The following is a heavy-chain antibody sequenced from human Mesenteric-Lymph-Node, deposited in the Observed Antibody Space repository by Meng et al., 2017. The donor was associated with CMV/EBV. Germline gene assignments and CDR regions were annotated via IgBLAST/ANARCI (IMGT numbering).Heavy chain of an antibody. Sequence: KASGGTFSSHVFSWVRQAPGQGLEWMGGIIPMFNSTNYAQKFQGRVTITSDESTSTVYMELSSLICEDTAVYFCAGEDYSGFERADYWGQGTLVTVSS. J-gene: IGHJ4*02. V-gene: IGHV1-69*01. D-gene: IGHD5-12*01. CDR2: IIPMFNST. CDR3: AGEDYSGFERADY. CDR1: GGTFSSHV.